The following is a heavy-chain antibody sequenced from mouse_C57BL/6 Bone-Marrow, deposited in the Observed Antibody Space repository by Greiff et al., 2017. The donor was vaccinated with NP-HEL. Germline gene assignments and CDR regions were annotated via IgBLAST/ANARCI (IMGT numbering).Heavy chain of an antibody. V-gene: IGHV5-6*01. CDR3: ARHTLDFDD. J-gene: IGHJ2*01. CDR2: ISSGGSYT. Sequence: EVQLVESGGDLVKPGGSLKLSCAASGFTFSSYGMSWVRQTPDKRLEWVATISSGGSYTYYPDSVKGRVTISRDNAKNTLYLQMSSLKAEDTAMYYCARHTLDFDDWGQGTTLTVSS. CDR1: GFTFSSYG.